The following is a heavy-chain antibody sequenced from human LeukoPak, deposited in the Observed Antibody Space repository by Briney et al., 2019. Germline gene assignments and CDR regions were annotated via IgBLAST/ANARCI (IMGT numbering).Heavy chain of an antibody. D-gene: IGHD2-8*02. J-gene: IGHJ4*02. V-gene: IGHV3-23*01. Sequence: GGSLRLSCAASGVTFSSDTMSGGRQVPGKGLEWGSAIGGSVGSTYYADSVKGRFTISRDNSQNTLSLHMNSLRAEDTALYYCASQGGVGGYCGQGTLVTVSS. CDR3: ASQGGVGGY. CDR1: GVTFSSDT. CDR2: IGGSVGST.